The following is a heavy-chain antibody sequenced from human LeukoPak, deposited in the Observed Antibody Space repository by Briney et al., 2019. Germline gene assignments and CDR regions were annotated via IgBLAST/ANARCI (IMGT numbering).Heavy chain of an antibody. CDR3: ARRRSGYCSGGSCYSGTPVDWFDP. J-gene: IGHJ5*02. CDR2: IYYSGST. CDR1: GGSISSYY. Sequence: SETLSLTCTVSGGSISSYYWSWIRQPPGKGLEWIGYIYYSGSTNYNPSLKSRVTISVGTSKNQFSLKLSSVTAADTAVYYCARRRSGYCSGGSCYSGTPVDWFDPWGQGTLVTVSS. V-gene: IGHV4-59*08. D-gene: IGHD2-15*01.